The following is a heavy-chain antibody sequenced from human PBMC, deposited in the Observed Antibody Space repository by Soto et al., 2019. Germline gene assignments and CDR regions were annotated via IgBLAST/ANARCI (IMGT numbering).Heavy chain of an antibody. V-gene: IGHV3-23*01. D-gene: IGHD7-27*01. CDR2: ISGSGGST. CDR3: AKTLRTHLNWGSPHYYYYYMDV. Sequence: GGSLRLSCAASGFTFSSYAMSWVRQAPGKGLEWVSAISGSGGSTYYADSVKGRFTISSDNSKNTLYLQMNSLRAEDTAVYYCAKTLRTHLNWGSPHYYYYYMDVWGKGTTVTVSS. CDR1: GFTFSSYA. J-gene: IGHJ6*03.